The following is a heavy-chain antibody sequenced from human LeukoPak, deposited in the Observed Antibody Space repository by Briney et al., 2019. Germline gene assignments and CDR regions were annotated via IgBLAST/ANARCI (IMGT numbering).Heavy chain of an antibody. V-gene: IGHV4-38-2*02. D-gene: IGHD3-3*01. J-gene: IGHJ4*02. CDR3: ARGHDYDFWSGYYFGY. Sequence: PSETVSLTCTVSGYSISSGYYWGSIRQPPGTGLEWIGSFYHSGSTYYNPSLKSRVIISVDTSKNQFSLKLSSVTAADTAVYYCARGHDYDFWSGYYFGYWGQGTLVTVSS. CDR1: GYSISSGYY. CDR2: FYHSGST.